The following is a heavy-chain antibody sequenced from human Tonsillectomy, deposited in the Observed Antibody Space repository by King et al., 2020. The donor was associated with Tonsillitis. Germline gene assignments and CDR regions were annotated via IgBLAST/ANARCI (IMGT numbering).Heavy chain of an antibody. J-gene: IGHJ3*02. CDR2: IYYSGST. V-gene: IGHV4-39*01. D-gene: IGHD3-9*01. CDR3: ARQKDQLSAYDILTGYRPDAFDI. Sequence: QLQESGPGLVKPSETLSLTCTVSGGSISSSSYYWGWSRQPPGKGRGWIGSIYYSGSTYYTPSRKSRVTISVDTAKNQFSLKMASVTAAVTAVYYCARQKDQLSAYDILTGYRPDAFDIWGQGTMVTVSS. CDR1: GGSISSSSYY.